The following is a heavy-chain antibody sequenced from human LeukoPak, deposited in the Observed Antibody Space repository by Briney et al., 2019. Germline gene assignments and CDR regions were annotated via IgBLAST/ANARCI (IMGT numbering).Heavy chain of an antibody. CDR1: GYTFTSYD. CDR3: AIGIAAGGTFDY. D-gene: IGHD6-13*01. Sequence: ASVKVSCKASGYTFTSYDINWVRQATGQGLEWMGRINPNSGGTNYAQKFQGRVTMTRDTSISTAYMELSSLRSDDTAVYYCAIGIAAGGTFDYWGQGTLVTVSS. V-gene: IGHV1-2*06. J-gene: IGHJ4*02. CDR2: INPNSGGT.